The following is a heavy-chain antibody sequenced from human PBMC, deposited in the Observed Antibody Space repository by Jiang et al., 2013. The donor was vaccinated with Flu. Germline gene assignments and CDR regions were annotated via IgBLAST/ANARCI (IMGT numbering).Heavy chain of an antibody. J-gene: IGHJ6*02. CDR1: GGSISSGDYY. V-gene: IGHV4-30-4*01. CDR3: ARDRIVVDYYYYGMDV. D-gene: IGHD3-22*01. CDR2: IYYSGST. Sequence: PGLVKPSQTLSLTCTVSGGSISSGDYYWSWIRQPPGKGLEWIGYIYYSGSTYYNPSLKSRVTISVDTSKNQFSLKLSSVTAADTAVYYCARDRIVVDYYYYGMDVWGQGTTVTVSS.